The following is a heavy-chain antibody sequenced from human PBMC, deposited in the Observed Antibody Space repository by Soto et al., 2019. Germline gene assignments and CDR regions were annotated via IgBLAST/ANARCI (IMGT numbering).Heavy chain of an antibody. CDR3: ARVKERGYSYGYEYYFDY. J-gene: IGHJ4*02. V-gene: IGHV1-69*01. CDR1: GGTFSSYA. Sequence: QVQLVQSGAEVKKPGSSVKVSCKASGGTFSSYAISWVRQAPGQGLEWMGGIIPIFGTANYAQKFQGRVTITADESTSTAYMELSSLRSEDTAVYYCARVKERGYSYGYEYYFDYWGQGTLVTVSS. D-gene: IGHD5-18*01. CDR2: IIPIFGTA.